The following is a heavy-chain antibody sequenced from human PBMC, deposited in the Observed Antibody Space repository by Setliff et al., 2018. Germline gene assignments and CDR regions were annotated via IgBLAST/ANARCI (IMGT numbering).Heavy chain of an antibody. D-gene: IGHD3-10*01. CDR2: ITSSGSAT. CDR3: ARDGVFYAMDG. Sequence: PGGSLRLSCAASGFTFSSFWMSWFRQAPGEGLQWVSYITSSGSATTYADSVKGRFLISRDNAKNSLYLQMNSLRAEVTAIYYCARDGVFYAMDGWGQGTTVTVSS. CDR1: GFTFSSFW. V-gene: IGHV3-48*04. J-gene: IGHJ6*02.